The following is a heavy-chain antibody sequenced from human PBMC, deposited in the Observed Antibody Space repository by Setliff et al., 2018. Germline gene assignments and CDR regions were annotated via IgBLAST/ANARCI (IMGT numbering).Heavy chain of an antibody. J-gene: IGHJ6*03. CDR1: GGSFSSYG. CDR3: AREGVDTRSSTDYRYYMDV. CDR2: TIPMFGTT. V-gene: IGHV1-69*05. D-gene: IGHD5-18*01. Sequence: ASVKVFCKASGGSFSSYGITWVRQAPGQGLEWMGGTIPMFGTTNYAQKFQGRVTIITDESTSTAYMELSSLRSEDTAVYFCAREGVDTRSSTDYRYYMDVWG.